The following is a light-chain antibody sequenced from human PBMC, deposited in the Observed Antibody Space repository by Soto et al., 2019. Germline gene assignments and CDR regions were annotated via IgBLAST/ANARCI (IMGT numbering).Light chain of an antibody. Sequence: QSALTQPPSASGSPGQSVTISCTGTSSDVGGYNFVSWYQQHPGKAPKLMIFEVNKRPSGVPDRFSGSKSGNTASLTVSGLQPEDEADYYCSSYAGNKIYHVFGTGTKVTVL. V-gene: IGLV2-8*01. J-gene: IGLJ1*01. CDR1: SSDVGGYNF. CDR3: SSYAGNKIYHV. CDR2: EVN.